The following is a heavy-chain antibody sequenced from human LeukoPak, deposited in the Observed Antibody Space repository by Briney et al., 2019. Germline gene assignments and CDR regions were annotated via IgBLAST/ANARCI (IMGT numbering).Heavy chain of an antibody. CDR2: ISYDGSNK. CDR1: GFTFSSYA. D-gene: IGHD5-24*01. J-gene: IGHJ4*02. Sequence: PGGSLRLSCAASGFTFSSYAMHWVRHAPGKGLEWVAVISYDGSNKYYADSVKGRFTISRDNSKNTLYLQMNSLRAEDTAVYYCLVEMATIWGQGTLVTVSS. CDR3: LVEMATI. V-gene: IGHV3-30*04.